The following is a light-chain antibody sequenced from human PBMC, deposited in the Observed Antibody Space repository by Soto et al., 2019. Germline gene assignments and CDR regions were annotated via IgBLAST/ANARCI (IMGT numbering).Light chain of an antibody. J-gene: IGLJ1*01. CDR2: EVS. V-gene: IGLV2-8*01. CDR3: SSSGGRYNYV. CDR1: STDVGGYNY. Sequence: QSALTQPHSAAGSPGQSVTLSCTGTSTDVGGYNYVSWYQQYPGKAPKLMIYEVSKRPSGVPDRFSGSKSGNTASLTVSGLQAEDEADYYCSSSGGRYNYVFGTGTKLTVL.